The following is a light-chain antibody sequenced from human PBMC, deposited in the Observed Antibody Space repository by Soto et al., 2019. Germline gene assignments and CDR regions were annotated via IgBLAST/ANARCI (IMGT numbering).Light chain of an antibody. CDR1: QSVRSNY. V-gene: IGKV3-20*01. CDR2: GAS. J-gene: IGKJ1*01. Sequence: ESVLTQSPGTLSLSPGERATLSCRASQSVRSNYLAWYQQKPGQAPRLLIYGASSRATGIPDRFSGSGSGTDFTLTISRLEPEDFAVYYCQQYESSLRTFGQGTKVEIK. CDR3: QQYESSLRT.